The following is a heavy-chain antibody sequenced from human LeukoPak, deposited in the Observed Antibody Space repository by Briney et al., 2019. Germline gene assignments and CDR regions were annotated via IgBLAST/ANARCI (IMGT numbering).Heavy chain of an antibody. CDR2: INHSGST. J-gene: IGHJ6*02. CDR3: ARVTPWCSGGSCYPGGSYYYYGMDV. Sequence: SETLSLTCAAYGGSFSGYYWSWIRQPPGKGLEWIGEINHSGSTNYNPSLKSRVTISVDTSKNQFSLKLSSVTAADTAVYYCARVTPWCSGGSCYPGGSYYYYGMDVWGQGTTVTVSS. CDR1: GGSFSGYY. D-gene: IGHD2-15*01. V-gene: IGHV4-34*01.